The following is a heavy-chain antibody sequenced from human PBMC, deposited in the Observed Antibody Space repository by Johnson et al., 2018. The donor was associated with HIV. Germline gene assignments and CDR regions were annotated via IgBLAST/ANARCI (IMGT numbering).Heavy chain of an antibody. J-gene: IGHJ3*01. CDR1: GFTVSSNY. CDR2: IYSGGST. V-gene: IGHV3-53*01. CDR3: AKVMDYYASGAFDF. D-gene: IGHD3-10*01. Sequence: EVQLVESGGGLIQPGGSLRLSCAASGFTVSSNYMSWVRQAPGKGLEWVSVIYSGGSTYYADSVKGRFTISRDNSKNTLYLQMNILRAEDTAIYYCAKVMDYYASGAFDFWGQGTMVTVSS.